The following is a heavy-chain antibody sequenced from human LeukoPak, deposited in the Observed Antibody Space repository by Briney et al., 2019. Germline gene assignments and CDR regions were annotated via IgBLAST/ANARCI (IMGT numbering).Heavy chain of an antibody. J-gene: IGHJ4*02. CDR3: ARDRGSGSYYQYYFDY. D-gene: IGHD1-26*01. V-gene: IGHV3-7*03. CDR1: AFIFSGHW. Sequence: GGSLRLSCEGSAFIFSGHWMNWVRQTPGKGLEWVASIKEDGSERQYVDSVKGRFSISRDNTKGSLFLQLNSLRAEDTAVYYCARDRGSGSYYQYYFDYWGQGTLVTVSS. CDR2: IKEDGSER.